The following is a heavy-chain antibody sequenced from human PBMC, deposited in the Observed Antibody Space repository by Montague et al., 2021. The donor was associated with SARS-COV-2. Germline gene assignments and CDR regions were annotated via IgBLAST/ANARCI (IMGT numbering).Heavy chain of an antibody. V-gene: IGHV3-48*03. D-gene: IGHD4-23*01. J-gene: IGHJ4*02. Sequence: SLRLSFSAYGFTFSSYEMNWIRQAPGKGLEWVSYISSRGSAVFSYAESVKGRFTISRDNARNSLFLQMNSLTVDDTGVYYCARVLDYGGNSLFDYWGQGTLVTVSS. CDR3: ARVLDYGGNSLFDY. CDR2: ISSRGSAV. CDR1: GFTFSSYE.